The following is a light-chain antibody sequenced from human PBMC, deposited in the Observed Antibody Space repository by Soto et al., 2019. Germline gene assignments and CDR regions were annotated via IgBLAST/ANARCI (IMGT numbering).Light chain of an antibody. CDR3: QQRSNWPPS. CDR1: QSVSSY. CDR2: DAS. V-gene: IGKV3-11*01. J-gene: IGKJ4*01. Sequence: EIELTQSPATLSLSPGERATLSCRASQSVSSYLAWYQQKPGQAPRLLIYDASNRATGIPARFSGSGSGTDFTLPISSLEPEDFAVYYCQQRSNWPPSVVGGTKV.